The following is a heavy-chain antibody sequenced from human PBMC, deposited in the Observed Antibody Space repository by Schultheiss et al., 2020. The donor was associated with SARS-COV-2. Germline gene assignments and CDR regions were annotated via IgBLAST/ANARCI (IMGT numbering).Heavy chain of an antibody. Sequence: SETLSLTCAVYGGSFSGYYWSWIRQPPGKGLEWIGEINHSGSTNYNPSLKSRVTISVDTSKNQFSLKLSSVTAADTAVYYCARAGTTVTSNWFDPWGQGTLVTVSS. V-gene: IGHV4-34*01. CDR1: GGSFSGYY. J-gene: IGHJ5*02. CDR3: ARAGTTVTSNWFDP. CDR2: INHSGST. D-gene: IGHD4-17*01.